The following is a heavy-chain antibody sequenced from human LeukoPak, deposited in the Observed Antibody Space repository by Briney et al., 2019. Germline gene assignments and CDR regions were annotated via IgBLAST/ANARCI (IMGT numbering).Heavy chain of an antibody. D-gene: IGHD1-26*01. Sequence: PSETLSLTRAVYGGSFSGYYWSWIRQPPGKGLEWIGEINHSGSTNYNPSLKSRVTISVDTSKNQFSLKLSSVTAADTAVYYCARGGGSYFPDYWGQGTLVTVSS. CDR3: ARGGGSYFPDY. CDR1: GGSFSGYY. V-gene: IGHV4-34*01. CDR2: INHSGST. J-gene: IGHJ4*02.